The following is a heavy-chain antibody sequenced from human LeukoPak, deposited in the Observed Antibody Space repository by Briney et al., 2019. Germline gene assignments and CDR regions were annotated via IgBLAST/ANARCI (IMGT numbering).Heavy chain of an antibody. J-gene: IGHJ3*02. D-gene: IGHD3-3*01. CDR2: IYHSGST. Sequence: SETLSLTCAVSGYSISSGYYWGWIRQPPGKVLEWIGSIYHSGSTYYNPSLKSRVTISVDTSKNQFSLKLSSVTTADTAVYYCARDTRGLEWLANDAFDIWGQGTMVTVSS. CDR3: ARDTRGLEWLANDAFDI. V-gene: IGHV4-38-2*01. CDR1: GYSISSGYY.